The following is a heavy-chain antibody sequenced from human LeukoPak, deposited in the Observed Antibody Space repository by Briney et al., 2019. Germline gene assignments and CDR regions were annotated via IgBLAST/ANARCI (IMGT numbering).Heavy chain of an antibody. CDR2: ISSSSSYI. D-gene: IGHD3-3*01. CDR3: ARPNYDFWSGYYFDY. Sequence: PGGSLRLSCAASGFTFSSYSMNWVRQAPGKGLEWVSSISSSSSYIYYADSVKGRFTISRDNAKNSLYLQMNSLRAVDTAVYYCARPNYDFWSGYYFDYWGQGALVTVSS. CDR1: GFTFSSYS. V-gene: IGHV3-21*01. J-gene: IGHJ4*02.